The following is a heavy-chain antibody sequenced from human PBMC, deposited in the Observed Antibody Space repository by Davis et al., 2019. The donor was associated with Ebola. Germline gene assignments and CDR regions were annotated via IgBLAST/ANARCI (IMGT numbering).Heavy chain of an antibody. J-gene: IGHJ4*02. CDR3: TTDSRRYDYIWGSYRRIDY. V-gene: IGHV3-15*01. CDR2: IKSKTDGGTT. CDR1: GFTFSNAW. Sequence: PGGSLRLSCAASGFTFSNAWMSWVRQAPGKGLEWVGRIKSKTDGGTTDYAAPVKGRFTIPRDDSKNTLYLQMNSLKTEDTAVYYCTTDSRRYDYIWGSYRRIDYWGQGTLVTVSS. D-gene: IGHD3-16*02.